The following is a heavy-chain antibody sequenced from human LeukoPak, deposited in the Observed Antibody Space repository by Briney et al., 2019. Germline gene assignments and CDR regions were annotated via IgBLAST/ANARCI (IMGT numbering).Heavy chain of an antibody. D-gene: IGHD3-22*01. CDR3: ARGRDYYDSSGYPVSVLSFDY. CDR1: GGSISSGSYY. Sequence: PSETLSLTCTVSGGSISSGSYYWSWIRQPAGKGLEWIGRIYTSGGTNYNPSLKSRVTISVDTSKNQFSLKLSSVTAADTAVYYCARGRDYYDSSGYPVSVLSFDYWGQGTLVTVSS. V-gene: IGHV4-61*02. CDR2: IYTSGGT. J-gene: IGHJ4*02.